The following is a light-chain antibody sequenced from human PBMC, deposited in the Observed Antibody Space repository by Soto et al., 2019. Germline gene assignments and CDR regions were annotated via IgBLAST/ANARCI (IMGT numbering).Light chain of an antibody. J-gene: IGKJ1*01. CDR3: QQYSTYST. V-gene: IGKV1-5*03. CDR1: QSISRW. Sequence: DIQMTQSPSTLSASVGDRVTITCRASQSISRWLAWYQRKPGKAPNLLIYKASSLDSGVPSRFTGNGSGTAFTLTISCLLYYDFASYYCQQYSTYSTFGQGTSVEIK. CDR2: KAS.